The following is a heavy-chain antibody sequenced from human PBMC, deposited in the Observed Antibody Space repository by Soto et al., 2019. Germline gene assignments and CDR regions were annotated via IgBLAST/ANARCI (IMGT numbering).Heavy chain of an antibody. CDR2: IYYSGST. Sequence: PSETLSLTCTVSGGSISSGGYYWSWIRQHPGKGLEWIGYIYYSGSTYYNPSLKSRVTISVDTSKNQFSLKLSSVTAADTAVYYCARVSEMATFYFDYWGQGXLVTVSS. CDR3: ARVSEMATFYFDY. D-gene: IGHD5-12*01. CDR1: GGSISSGGYY. V-gene: IGHV4-31*03. J-gene: IGHJ4*02.